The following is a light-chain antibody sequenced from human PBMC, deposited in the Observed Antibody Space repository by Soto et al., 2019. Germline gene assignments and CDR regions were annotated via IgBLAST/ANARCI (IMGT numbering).Light chain of an antibody. J-gene: IGLJ2*01. CDR2: GST. CDR1: SSNIGAGYD. Sequence: QSVLTQPPSVSGAPGQRVTISCTGSSSNIGAGYDVHWYQQFPGTVPKLLLYGSTNRPSGVPDRFSGSKSGTSASLAIAGLQTEDEADYYCQSYDSSLSAVVFGGGTQLTVL. CDR3: QSYDSSLSAVV. V-gene: IGLV1-40*01.